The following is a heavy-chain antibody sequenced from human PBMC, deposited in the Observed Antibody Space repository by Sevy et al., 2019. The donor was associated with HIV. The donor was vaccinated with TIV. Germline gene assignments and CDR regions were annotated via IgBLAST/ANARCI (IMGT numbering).Heavy chain of an antibody. CDR1: GFTFSSYA. CDR2: ISYDGSNK. CDR3: ARDQRRRITMVRGVKSSYYGMDV. D-gene: IGHD3-10*01. J-gene: IGHJ6*02. V-gene: IGHV3-30*04. Sequence: GGSPRLSCAASGFTFSSYAMHWVRQAPGKGLEWVAVISYDGSNKYYADSVKGRFTISRDNSKNTLYLQMNSLRAEDTAVYYCARDQRRRITMVRGVKSSYYGMDVWGQGTTVTVSS.